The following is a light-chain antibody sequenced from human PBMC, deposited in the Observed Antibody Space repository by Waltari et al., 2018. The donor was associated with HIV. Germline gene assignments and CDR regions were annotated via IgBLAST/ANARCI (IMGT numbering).Light chain of an antibody. CDR1: HSIASW. V-gene: IGKV1-5*03. Sequence: DIQMTQSPSTLSASVGDRVTITCRASHSIASWLAWYHQKPGTAPKLLIYEASGLETGVPSRFSGSGSVTKFTLTISSLQPDDFATYYCQQYNNYPYTFGQGTKLEI. J-gene: IGKJ2*01. CDR2: EAS. CDR3: QQYNNYPYT.